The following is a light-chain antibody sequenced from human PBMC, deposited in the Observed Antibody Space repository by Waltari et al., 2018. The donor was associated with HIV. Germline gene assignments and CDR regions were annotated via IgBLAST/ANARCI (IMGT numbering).Light chain of an antibody. J-gene: IGKJ4*01. V-gene: IGKV3-11*01. CDR3: QQRSNWPLT. Sequence: IVLTQSPATLSLSPGGRATLSCRASQSVNRYLAWFQQKPGQAPRLLIYEASNRATGIPARFSGSGSGTDFTLTIASLEPEDFAIYYCQQRSNWPLTFGGGTKVEIK. CDR1: QSVNRY. CDR2: EAS.